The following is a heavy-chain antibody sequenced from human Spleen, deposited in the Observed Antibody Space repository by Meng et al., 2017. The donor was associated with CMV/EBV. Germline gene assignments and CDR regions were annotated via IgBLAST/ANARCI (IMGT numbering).Heavy chain of an antibody. CDR3: AKDERDGSGTGGTDY. Sequence: SVKVSCKASGGTFSSYGISWVRQAPGQGLEWMGGIIPIFGTANYAQKFQGRVTITTDESTSTAYMELSSLRSEDTAVYYCAKDERDGSGTGGTDYWGQGTLVTVSS. D-gene: IGHD3-10*01. CDR2: IIPIFGTA. V-gene: IGHV1-69*05. J-gene: IGHJ4*02. CDR1: GGTFSSYG.